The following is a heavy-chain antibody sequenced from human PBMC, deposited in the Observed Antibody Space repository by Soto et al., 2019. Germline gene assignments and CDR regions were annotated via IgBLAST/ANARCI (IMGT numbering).Heavy chain of an antibody. CDR3: ARGLRTGNYGMDV. V-gene: IGHV1-69*13. CDR1: GGTFDNYA. D-gene: IGHD2-15*01. Sequence: SVKVSCKASGGTFDNYAVSWVRQAPGQGLEWMGGIIPMFETVNYAQRFQGRLTIAADESTSTAYMELTSLTSADTAIYFCARGLRTGNYGMDVRGQGTTVTV. CDR2: IIPMFETV. J-gene: IGHJ6*02.